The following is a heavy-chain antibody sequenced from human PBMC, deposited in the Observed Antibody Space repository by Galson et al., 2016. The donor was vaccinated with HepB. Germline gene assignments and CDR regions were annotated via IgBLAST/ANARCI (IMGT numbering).Heavy chain of an antibody. CDR1: GFTFSSYG. V-gene: IGHV3-23*01. J-gene: IGHJ4*02. CDR3: AKDSLLPMYYFDY. CDR2: ISGRGGRT. Sequence: SLRLSCAASGFTFSSYGMHWVRQAPGKGLEWVSAISGRGGRTYYADSVKGRFTISRDNSKNTLYLQMNSLRAEDTAVYYCAKDSLLPMYYFDYRGQGTLVTVSS.